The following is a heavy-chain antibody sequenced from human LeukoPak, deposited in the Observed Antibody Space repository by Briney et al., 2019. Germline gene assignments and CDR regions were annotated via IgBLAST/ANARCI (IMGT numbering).Heavy chain of an antibody. V-gene: IGHV1-69*04. CDR3: ARGGPRFTRVTTRPFDY. CDR2: INPILGIT. Sequence: SVKVSCKASGGTFSSYVVSWVRQAPGQGLEWMGRINPILGITKYAQKFQGRVTTTADKSTSTAYMELTSLRSEDTAVYYCARGGPRFTRVTTRPFDYWGQGTLVTVSS. CDR1: GGTFSSYV. J-gene: IGHJ4*02. D-gene: IGHD4-17*01.